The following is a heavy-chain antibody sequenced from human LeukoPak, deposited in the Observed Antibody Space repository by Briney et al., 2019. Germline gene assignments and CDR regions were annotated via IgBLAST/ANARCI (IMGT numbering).Heavy chain of an antibody. CDR3: AKEACGGSCYSDYFDY. Sequence: PGGSLRLSCAASGFTFSSYGMHWVRQAPGKGLEWVAVISYNGKTKYYADSVKDQFTISRDNSKNTLFLQVNGLRAEDTAVYYCAKEACGGSCYSDYFDYWGQGTLVTVSS. V-gene: IGHV3-30*18. CDR2: ISYNGKTK. D-gene: IGHD2-15*01. J-gene: IGHJ4*02. CDR1: GFTFSSYG.